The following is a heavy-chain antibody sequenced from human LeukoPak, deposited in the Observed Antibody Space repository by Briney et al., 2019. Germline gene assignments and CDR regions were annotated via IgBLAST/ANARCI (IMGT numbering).Heavy chain of an antibody. CDR2: IYYSGST. D-gene: IGHD5-24*01. J-gene: IGHJ4*02. Sequence: KPSETLSLTCTVSGGSISSSSYYWGWIRQPPGKGLEWIGRIYYSGSTYYNPSLKSRVTISVDTSKNQFSLKLSSVTAADTAVYYCARLERWLQFGGQGTLVTVSS. CDR1: GGSISSSSYY. V-gene: IGHV4-39*01. CDR3: ARLERWLQF.